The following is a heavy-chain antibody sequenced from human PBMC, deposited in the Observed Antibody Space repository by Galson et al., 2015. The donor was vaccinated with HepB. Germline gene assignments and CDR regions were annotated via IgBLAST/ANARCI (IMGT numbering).Heavy chain of an antibody. J-gene: IGHJ6*02. CDR2: ISAYNGNT. CDR1: GYTFTSYG. D-gene: IGHD3-10*01. V-gene: IGHV1-18*01. CDR3: ARDNERGWGSGSSYYYGMDV. Sequence: SVKVSCKASGYTFTSYGISWVRQAPGQGLEWMGWISAYNGNTNYAQKLQGRVTMTTDTSTSTAYMELRSLRSDDTAVYYCARDNERGWGSGSSYYYGMDVWGQGTTVTVSS.